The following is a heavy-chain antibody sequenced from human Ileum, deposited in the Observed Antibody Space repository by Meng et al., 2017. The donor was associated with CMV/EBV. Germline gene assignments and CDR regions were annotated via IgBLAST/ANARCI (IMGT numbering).Heavy chain of an antibody. CDR1: GFMFGYYW. V-gene: IGHV3-7*01. Sequence: GESLKISCTASGFMFGYYWMSWVRQAPGKGLEWLAYINEDGSQRHYVDSVKGRFTISRDNAKNTLYLQMNSLRAEDTAVYYCARRSTSYYFDYWGQGTLVTVSS. J-gene: IGHJ4*02. CDR2: INEDGSQR. CDR3: ARRSTSYYFDY. D-gene: IGHD2-2*01.